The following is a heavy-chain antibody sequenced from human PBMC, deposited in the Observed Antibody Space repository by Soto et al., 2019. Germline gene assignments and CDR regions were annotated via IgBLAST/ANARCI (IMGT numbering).Heavy chain of an antibody. V-gene: IGHV3-21*01. CDR1: GFTFGSYS. D-gene: IGHD4-4*01. Sequence: GGPLTLYCAASGFTFGSYSMNWVRQAPGKGLEWVSSISGSGNYTHYADFLRGRFTISRDNAKTSLYLQMNSLRAEDTAVYYCAREGINNYNEYYFDSWGQGTVVTVSS. CDR3: AREGINNYNEYYFDS. CDR2: ISGSGNYT. J-gene: IGHJ4*02.